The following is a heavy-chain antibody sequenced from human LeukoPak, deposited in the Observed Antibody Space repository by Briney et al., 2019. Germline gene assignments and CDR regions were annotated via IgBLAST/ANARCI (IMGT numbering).Heavy chain of an antibody. J-gene: IGHJ3*02. V-gene: IGHV1-18*01. Sequence: ASVKVSCKASGYTFTNYDITWVRQAPGQGLEWMGWVTTYIAKTNYAQNLQDRVTMTTDTSTSTAYMELRSLRSDDTAVYYCARRSGTTGDVFDIWGQGTMVTVSS. D-gene: IGHD1-7*01. CDR3: ARRSGTTGDVFDI. CDR2: VTTYIAKT. CDR1: GYTFTNYD.